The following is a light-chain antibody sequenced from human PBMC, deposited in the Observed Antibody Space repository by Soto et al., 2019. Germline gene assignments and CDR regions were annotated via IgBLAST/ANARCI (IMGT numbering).Light chain of an antibody. CDR2: DVS. Sequence: QSVLTQPASVSGSPGQSITISCTGTSSDVGGHNYVSWYQQHPGKAPKLIIYDVSNRPSGVSNRFSGSKSGNTASLTISGLQAEDEADYYCSSYTSSSTLVFGGGTQLTVL. V-gene: IGLV2-14*03. CDR1: SSDVGGHNY. J-gene: IGLJ2*01. CDR3: SSYTSSSTLV.